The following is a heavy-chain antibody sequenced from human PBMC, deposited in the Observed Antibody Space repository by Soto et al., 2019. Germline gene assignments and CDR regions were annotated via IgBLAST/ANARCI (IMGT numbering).Heavy chain of an antibody. CDR2: ISASGRS. J-gene: IGHJ2*01. D-gene: IGHD2-8*01. CDR1: GDFISNFY. Sequence: QVQLQESGPGLVKPSETLSLTCTVSGDFISNFYWSWIRQPAGKGLQSLGRISASGRSNYNPNLQSRVAMSLDTSKNQVSLRLTSLRAADTAVYFCARVMGRYFDLWGRGTLVTVCS. V-gene: IGHV4-4*07. CDR3: ARVMGRYFDL.